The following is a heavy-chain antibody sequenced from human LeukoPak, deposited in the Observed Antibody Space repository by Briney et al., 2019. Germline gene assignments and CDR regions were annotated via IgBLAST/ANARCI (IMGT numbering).Heavy chain of an antibody. CDR1: GGYLHGYY. CDR3: ARHADYSFYV. J-gene: IGHJ6*02. CDR2: IRHVGDS. V-gene: IGHV4-34*01. Sequence: SETLSLTSAVYGGYLHGYYWSWLRRPPGKGLEWIAEIRHVGDSSHNPSLKSRVTISLDTSKNQFSLKLSSVTAADPAVYYCARHADYSFYVWSQVTTVTVSS. D-gene: IGHD4-11*01.